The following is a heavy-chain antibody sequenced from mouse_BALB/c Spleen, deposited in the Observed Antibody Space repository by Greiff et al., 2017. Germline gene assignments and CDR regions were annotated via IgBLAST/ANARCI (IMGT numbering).Heavy chain of an antibody. D-gene: IGHD2-1*01. CDR3: ARNGNYEGVFDY. J-gene: IGHJ2*01. Sequence: VQLQQSGAELVKPGASVKLSCTASGFNIKDTYMHWVKQRPEQGLEWIGRIDPANGNTEYDPKFQGKATITADTSSNTAYLQLSSLTSEDTAVYYCARNGNYEGVFDYWGQGTTLTVSS. CDR1: GFNIKDTY. CDR2: IDPANGNT. V-gene: IGHV14-3*02.